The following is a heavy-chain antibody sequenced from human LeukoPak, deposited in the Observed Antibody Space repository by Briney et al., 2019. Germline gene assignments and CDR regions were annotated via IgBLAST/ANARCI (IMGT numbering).Heavy chain of an antibody. Sequence: SETLSLTCTVSGGSISSYYWSWIRQPAGKGLEWIGRIYSSGSTDYNPSLKSRVAMSVDTSKNKFSLKLSSVTAADTAVYYCARDSGTTGEVKFDPWGQGTLVTVSS. D-gene: IGHD3-10*01. CDR3: ARDSGTTGEVKFDP. V-gene: IGHV4-4*07. J-gene: IGHJ5*02. CDR1: GGSISSYY. CDR2: IYSSGST.